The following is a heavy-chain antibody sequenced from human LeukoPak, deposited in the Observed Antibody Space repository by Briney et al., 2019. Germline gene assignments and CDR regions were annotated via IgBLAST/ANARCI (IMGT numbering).Heavy chain of an antibody. V-gene: IGHV3-23*01. CDR3: ARDMHYGSGSYYVGWLDP. D-gene: IGHD3-10*01. J-gene: IGHJ5*02. CDR1: GFTFSSYG. CDR2: ISGSGGST. Sequence: GGSLRLSCAASGFTFSSYGMSWVRQAPGKGLEWVSAISGSGGSTYYADSVKGRFTISRDNSKNTLYLQMNSLRAEDTAVYYCARDMHYGSGSYYVGWLDPWGQGTLVTVSS.